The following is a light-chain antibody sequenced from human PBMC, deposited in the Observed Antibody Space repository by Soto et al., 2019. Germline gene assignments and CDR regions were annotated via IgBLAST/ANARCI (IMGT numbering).Light chain of an antibody. CDR2: GAS. V-gene: IGKV3D-15*01. J-gene: IGKJ4*01. CDR1: QSVSTN. Sequence: EIVMTQSPAILSVSAGERATLSCRASQSVSTNLAWYQQKPGQSPRLLIYGASTRAAGTPARFSGSGSGREFTLTISGLQSEDLGVYYCQQYNNWPPLTFGGGTKVDIK. CDR3: QQYNNWPPLT.